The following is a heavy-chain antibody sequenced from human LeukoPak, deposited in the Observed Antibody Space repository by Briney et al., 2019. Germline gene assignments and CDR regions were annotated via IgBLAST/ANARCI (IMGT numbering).Heavy chain of an antibody. CDR2: VSTDGDT. J-gene: IGHJ4*02. Sequence: PGGSLRLSCAASGFTFSSYSMNWVRQAPGKGLEWVSSVSTDGDTYYTDSVKGRFTISRDVSRNTLFLQMISLRAEDTALYYCARSRSGSVAGTSDYWGQGTLVIVSS. D-gene: IGHD6-19*01. CDR1: GFTFSSYS. V-gene: IGHV3-23*01. CDR3: ARSRSGSVAGTSDY.